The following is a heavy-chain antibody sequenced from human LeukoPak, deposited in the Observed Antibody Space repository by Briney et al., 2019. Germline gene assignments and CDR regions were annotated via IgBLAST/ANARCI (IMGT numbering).Heavy chain of an antibody. CDR3: ARVEKCIAVAGTDNNFDY. Sequence: ASVKVSCKASGYTFTSYDINWVRQATGQGLEWMGWMNPNSGNTGYAQKFQGRVTMTRNTSISTAYMELSSLRSEDTAVYYCARVEKCIAVAGTDNNFDYWGQGTLVTVSS. CDR2: MNPNSGNT. V-gene: IGHV1-8*01. D-gene: IGHD6-19*01. CDR1: GYTFTSYD. J-gene: IGHJ4*02.